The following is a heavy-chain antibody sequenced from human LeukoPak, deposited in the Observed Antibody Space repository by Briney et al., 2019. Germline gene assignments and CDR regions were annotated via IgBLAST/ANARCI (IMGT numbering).Heavy chain of an antibody. CDR2: IYYSGST. CDR1: GGSISSYY. Sequence: SETLSLTCTVSGGSISSYYWSWIRQPPGKGLEWIGYIYYSGSTNYNPSLKSRVTISVDTSKNQFSLKLSSVTAADTAVYYCAKASDYCGSGNYFDYWGQGTLVTVSS. V-gene: IGHV4-59*01. CDR3: AKASDYCGSGNYFDY. D-gene: IGHD3-10*01. J-gene: IGHJ4*02.